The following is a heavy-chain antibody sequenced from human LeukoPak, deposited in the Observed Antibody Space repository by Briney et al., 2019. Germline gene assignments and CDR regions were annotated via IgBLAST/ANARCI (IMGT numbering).Heavy chain of an antibody. CDR1: GYTFPAYF. CDR2: INPNSGGT. Sequence: ASVKVSCKASGYTFPAYFIHWVRQAPGQGLEWLGWINPNSGGTNYAQKFQGRVTMTRDTSISTAYMELSRLRSDDTAVYYCARGEESGSYYESYYFDYWGQGTLVTVSS. V-gene: IGHV1-2*02. D-gene: IGHD1-26*01. J-gene: IGHJ4*02. CDR3: ARGEESGSYYESYYFDY.